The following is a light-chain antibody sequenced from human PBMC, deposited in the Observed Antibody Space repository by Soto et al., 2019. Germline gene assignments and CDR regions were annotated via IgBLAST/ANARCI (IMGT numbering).Light chain of an antibody. J-gene: IGLJ2*01. CDR3: AAWDDSLRAVV. V-gene: IGLV1-47*01. CDR2: SNN. Sequence: QSVLTQPPSASGTPGQRVTISCSGSSSNIGSNYVYWYQQLPGTAPKLLIYSNNQRPSGVPDGFSGSKSGTSASLAISGLRSEDEADYYCAAWDDSLRAVVFGGGTKLTVL. CDR1: SSNIGSNY.